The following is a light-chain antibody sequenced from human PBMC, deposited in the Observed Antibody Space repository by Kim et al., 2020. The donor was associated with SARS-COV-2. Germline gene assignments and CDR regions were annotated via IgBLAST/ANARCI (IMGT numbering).Light chain of an antibody. V-gene: IGKV3-15*01. CDR3: QQYNNWPPWT. Sequence: SPGERATPSCRASQSVSSDLAWYQQKPGQAPRLLIHGASTRATGIPARFSGSGSGTEFTLTISSLQSEDVAVYYCQQYNNWPPWTFGQGTKVDIK. CDR2: GAS. CDR1: QSVSSD. J-gene: IGKJ1*01.